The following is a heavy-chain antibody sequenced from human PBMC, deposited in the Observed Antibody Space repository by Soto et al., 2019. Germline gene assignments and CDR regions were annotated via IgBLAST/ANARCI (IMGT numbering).Heavy chain of an antibody. V-gene: IGHV1-46*03. J-gene: IGHJ6*03. CDR3: ARGAIAAAIDYYYSYYMDV. CDR1: GYTFTSYY. Sequence: ASVKVSCKASGYTFTSYYMHWVRQAPGQGLEWMGIINPSGGSTSYAQKFQGRVTMTRDTSTSTVYMELSSLRSEDTAVYYCARGAIAAAIDYYYSYYMDVWAKGPRSPSP. CDR2: INPSGGST. D-gene: IGHD6-13*01.